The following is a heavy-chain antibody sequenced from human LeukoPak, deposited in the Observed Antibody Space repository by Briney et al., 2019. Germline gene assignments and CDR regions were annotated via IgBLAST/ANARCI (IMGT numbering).Heavy chain of an antibody. V-gene: IGHV3-23*01. CDR1: GFTFSNYA. J-gene: IGHJ5*02. Sequence: SGGSLRLSCAASGFTFSNYAMSWVRQAPGKGLEWVSVISGSGGSTHYADSVKGRCTISRDNSKNTLYLQINSLRGEDAAVYYCAKDIRFNWFDPWGQGTLVTVSS. CDR2: ISGSGGST. D-gene: IGHD1-14*01. CDR3: AKDIRFNWFDP.